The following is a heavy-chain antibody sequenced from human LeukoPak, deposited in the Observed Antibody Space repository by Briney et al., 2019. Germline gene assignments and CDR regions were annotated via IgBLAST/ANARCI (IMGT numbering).Heavy chain of an antibody. J-gene: IGHJ4*02. CDR2: ISSSSAYI. Sequence: GGSLRLSCAASGFTFSSYIMNWVRQAPGKGPEWVSSISSSSAYIYYADSVRGRFTISRDNAKSSLFLQMNSLRDEDTAVYYCATSSIALAGTVDYWGQGTLVTVSS. V-gene: IGHV3-21*01. CDR1: GFTFSSYI. D-gene: IGHD6-19*01. CDR3: ATSSIALAGTVDY.